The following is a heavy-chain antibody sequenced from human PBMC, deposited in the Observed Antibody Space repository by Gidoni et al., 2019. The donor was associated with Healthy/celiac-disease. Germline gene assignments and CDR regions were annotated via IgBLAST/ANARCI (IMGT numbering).Heavy chain of an antibody. Sequence: QVQLVQSGAEVKKPGSSVKVSCKASGGTFSSYAISWVGQAPGQGLEWMGRIIPILGIANYEQKFQGRVTITADKSTSTAYMELSSLRSEDTAVYYCARDDYYDSSGYSVYFDYWGQGTLVTVSS. V-gene: IGHV1-69*09. J-gene: IGHJ4*02. CDR2: IIPILGIA. CDR1: GGTFSSYA. D-gene: IGHD3-22*01. CDR3: ARDDYYDSSGYSVYFDY.